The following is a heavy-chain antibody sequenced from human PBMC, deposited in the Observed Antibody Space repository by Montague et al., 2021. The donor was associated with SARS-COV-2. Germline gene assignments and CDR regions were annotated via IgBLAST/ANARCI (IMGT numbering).Heavy chain of an antibody. CDR2: IHQSESGRT. Sequence: SETLSLTCAVSGGSISSREWWSWVRQPPGKGLEWIGEIHQSESGRTNXXXSVKSRVTISIDQSRNYFSLTLTSMTAADPAVYYCGGTWVYFSPVDVWGQGTTVIVSS. V-gene: IGHV4-4*02. CDR3: GGTWVYFSPVDV. D-gene: IGHD3-3*01. J-gene: IGHJ6*02. CDR1: GGSISSREW.